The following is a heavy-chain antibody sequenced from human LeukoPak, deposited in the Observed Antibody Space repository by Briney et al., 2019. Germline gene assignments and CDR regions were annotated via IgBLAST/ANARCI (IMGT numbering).Heavy chain of an antibody. J-gene: IGHJ4*02. CDR1: GGTFSSYA. CDR3: ARDGNIVANRAPYYFDY. D-gene: IGHD5-12*01. Sequence: SVKVSCKASGGTFSSYAVSWVRQAPGQGLEWVGGIIPIFGTANYAQKFQGRVTITADESTSTAYMELSSLRSEDTAVYYCARDGNIVANRAPYYFDYWGQGTLVTVPS. CDR2: IIPIFGTA. V-gene: IGHV1-69*13.